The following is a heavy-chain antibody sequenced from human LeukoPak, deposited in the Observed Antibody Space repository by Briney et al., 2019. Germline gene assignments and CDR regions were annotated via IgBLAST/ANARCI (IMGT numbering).Heavy chain of an antibody. V-gene: IGHV3-9*01. CDR1: GFNFDAYA. Sequence: PGGSLRLSFAASGFNFDAYAMHWVRQVPGRGLEWVSGVSWDSTRMAYADSVKGRFTISRDNAKNSLYLQVASLRPEDTAVYYCSRSPDFWSALDFWGQGTLVAVSS. CDR2: VSWDSTRM. D-gene: IGHD3-3*01. J-gene: IGHJ4*02. CDR3: SRSPDFWSALDF.